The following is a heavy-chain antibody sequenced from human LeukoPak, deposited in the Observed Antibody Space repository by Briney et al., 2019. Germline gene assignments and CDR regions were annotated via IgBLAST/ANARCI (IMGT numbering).Heavy chain of an antibody. V-gene: IGHV3-9*01. CDR1: GFTFDDYA. CDR3: AKDMGYSGSPYAFDI. CDR2: ISWNSGSI. D-gene: IGHD1-26*01. J-gene: IGHJ3*02. Sequence: GRSLRLSCAASGFTFDDYAMHWVRQAPGKGLEWVSGISWNSGSIGYADSVKGRFTISRDNAKNSLYPQMNSLRAEDTALYYCAKDMGYSGSPYAFDIWGQGTMVTVSS.